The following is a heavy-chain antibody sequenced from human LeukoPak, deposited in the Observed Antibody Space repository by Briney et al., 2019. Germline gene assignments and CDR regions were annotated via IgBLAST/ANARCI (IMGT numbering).Heavy chain of an antibody. V-gene: IGHV3-73*01. D-gene: IGHD3-16*01. J-gene: IGHJ3*02. Sequence: GGSLRLSCTASGFNFSGSAMNWVRQASGKGLEWVGRVRTKTNNYATAYPASVKGRFTISRDDSKSTAYLQVNSLKTEDTAVYYCTRVYDYVWGRLDIWGQGTTVIVSS. CDR2: VRTKTNNYAT. CDR3: TRVYDYVWGRLDI. CDR1: GFNFSGSA.